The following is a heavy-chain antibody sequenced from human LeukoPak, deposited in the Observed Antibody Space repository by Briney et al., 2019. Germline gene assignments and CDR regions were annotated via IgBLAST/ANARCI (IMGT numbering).Heavy chain of an antibody. J-gene: IGHJ4*02. CDR2: ISSSGSTI. Sequence: PGGSLRLSCAGSGFTLSSYSMNWVRQAPGKGLEWVSYISSSGSTIYYADSVKGRFTISRDNAKNSLYLQMNSLRAEDTAVYYCARRYCSSTSCLFDYWGQGTLVTVSS. CDR3: ARRYCSSTSCLFDY. V-gene: IGHV3-48*04. D-gene: IGHD2-2*01. CDR1: GFTLSSYS.